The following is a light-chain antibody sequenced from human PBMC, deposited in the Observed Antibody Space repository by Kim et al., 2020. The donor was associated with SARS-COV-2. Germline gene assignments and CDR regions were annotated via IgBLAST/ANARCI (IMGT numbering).Light chain of an antibody. CDR1: SSNIGAGYD. CDR3: QSYDSSLSGSV. J-gene: IGLJ2*01. Sequence: RVTISCTGSSSNIGAGYDVLCYQQLPGTAPKLLIYGNSNRPSGVPDRFSGSKSGTSASLAITGLQAEDEADYDCQSYDSSLSGSVFGGGTQLTVL. V-gene: IGLV1-40*01. CDR2: GNS.